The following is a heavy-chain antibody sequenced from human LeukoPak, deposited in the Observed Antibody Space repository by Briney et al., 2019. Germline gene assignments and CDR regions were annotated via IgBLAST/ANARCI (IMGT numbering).Heavy chain of an antibody. CDR2: MSYSGST. Sequence: SETLSLTCTVSGGSISSNNYYWGWIRQPPGEGLEWIWSMSYSGSTYYNPSLKSRVTISVDTSKNQFSLKLSSVTAADTAVYYCARGDSSRWYGYYFDYWGQGTLVTVSS. CDR3: ARGDSSRWYGYYFDY. D-gene: IGHD6-13*01. CDR1: GGSISSNNYY. J-gene: IGHJ4*02. V-gene: IGHV4-39*01.